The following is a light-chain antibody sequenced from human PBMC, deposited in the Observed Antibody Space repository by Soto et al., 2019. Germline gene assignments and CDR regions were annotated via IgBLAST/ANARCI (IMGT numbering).Light chain of an antibody. V-gene: IGLV3-21*02. CDR2: DDT. CDR3: QSYDGSLKV. Sequence: SYELTQPPSVSVAPGQTAGLTCGGNNIGNKRVHWYQQKPGQAPVVVLFDDTDRPSGIPERFSGSNSGSSASLVITGLQAEDEADYYCQSYDGSLKVFGGGTKLTVL. J-gene: IGLJ2*01. CDR1: NIGNKR.